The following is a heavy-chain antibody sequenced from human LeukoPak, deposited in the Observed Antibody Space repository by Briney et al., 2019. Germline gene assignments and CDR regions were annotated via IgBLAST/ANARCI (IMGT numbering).Heavy chain of an antibody. CDR1: GYTFTGYY. CDR2: INPNSGGT. J-gene: IGHJ4*02. Sequence: EASVKVSCKASGYTFTGYYMHWVRQAPGQGLEWMGWINPNSGGTNYAQKFQGRVTMTRDTSISTAYMELSRLRSDDTAVYYCAREEPGIAVAGSGYFDYWGQGTLVTVSS. V-gene: IGHV1-2*02. D-gene: IGHD6-19*01. CDR3: AREEPGIAVAGSGYFDY.